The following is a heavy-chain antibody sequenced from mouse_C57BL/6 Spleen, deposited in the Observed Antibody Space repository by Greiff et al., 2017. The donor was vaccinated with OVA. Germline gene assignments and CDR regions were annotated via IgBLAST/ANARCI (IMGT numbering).Heavy chain of an antibody. CDR3: VRDSPFYDYDEMDY. CDR2: IRSKSSNYAT. CDR1: GFTFNTYA. J-gene: IGHJ4*01. Sequence: EVNLVESGGGLVQPKGSLKLSCAASGFTFNTYAMHWVRQAPGKGLEWVARIRSKSSNYATYYADSVKDRFTISKDDSQSMLYLQMNNLKTEDTAMYYCVRDSPFYDYDEMDYWGQGTSVTVSS. V-gene: IGHV10-3*01. D-gene: IGHD2-4*01.